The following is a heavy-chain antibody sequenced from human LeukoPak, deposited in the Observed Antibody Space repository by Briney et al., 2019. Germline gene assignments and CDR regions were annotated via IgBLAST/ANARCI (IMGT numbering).Heavy chain of an antibody. V-gene: IGHV3-11*01. J-gene: IGHJ4*02. D-gene: IGHD5-12*01. CDR2: ISSSGSTI. CDR3: ARDGYSPPPYYFDY. CDR1: GFTFSDYY. Sequence: AGGSLRLSCAASGFTFSDYYMSWIRQAPGKGLEWVSYISSSGSTIYYADSVKGRFTISRDNAKNSLYLQMNSLRAEDTAVYYCARDGYSPPPYYFDYWGQGTLVTVSS.